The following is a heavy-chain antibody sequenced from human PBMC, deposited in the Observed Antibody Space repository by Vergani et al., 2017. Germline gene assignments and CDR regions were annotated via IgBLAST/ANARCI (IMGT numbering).Heavy chain of an antibody. J-gene: IGHJ6*02. Sequence: QLQLQESGPGLVKPSETLSLTCTVSGGSISSSSYYWGWIRQPPGKGLEWIGSIYYSGSTYYNPSLKSRVPISVDTSKNQFSLKLSSVTAADTAVYYCARGYYGSGSYSPYYYYGMDVWGQGTTVTVSS. V-gene: IGHV4-39*01. CDR1: GGSISSSSYY. D-gene: IGHD3-10*01. CDR2: IYYSGST. CDR3: ARGYYGSGSYSPYYYYGMDV.